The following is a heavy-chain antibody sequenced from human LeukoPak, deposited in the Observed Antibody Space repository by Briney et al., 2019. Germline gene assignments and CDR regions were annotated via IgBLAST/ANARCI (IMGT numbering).Heavy chain of an antibody. D-gene: IGHD5-18*01. CDR1: GFTFSSYG. V-gene: IGHV3-30*02. CDR2: IRYDGSNK. J-gene: IGHJ4*02. Sequence: GGSLRLSCAASGFTFSSYGMHWVRQAPGKGLEWVAFIRYDGSNKYYADSVKGRFTISRDNSKNTLYLQMNSLRAEDTAVYYCAKDLGYSYGCAGVDYWGQGTLVTVSS. CDR3: AKDLGYSYGCAGVDY.